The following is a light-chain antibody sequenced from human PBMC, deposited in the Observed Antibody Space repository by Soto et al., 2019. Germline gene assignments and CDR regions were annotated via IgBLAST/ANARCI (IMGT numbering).Light chain of an antibody. CDR1: QGINNY. Sequence: DIQLTQSPSFLSASVGDRVTITCRTSQGINNYLAWYQQKPGKAPNLLIYAASNLYSGVPSRFSGSGSGTEFTLTISSLQVEDSATYYCQHLNAYPLTFGQGTRLEIK. CDR2: AAS. J-gene: IGKJ5*01. CDR3: QHLNAYPLT. V-gene: IGKV1-9*01.